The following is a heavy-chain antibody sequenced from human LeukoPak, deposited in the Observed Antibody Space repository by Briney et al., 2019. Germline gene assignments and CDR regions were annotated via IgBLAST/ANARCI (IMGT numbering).Heavy chain of an antibody. V-gene: IGHV4-38-2*01. CDR2: IYHTGSA. CDR1: GYSFTSGHY. J-gene: IGHJ4*02. CDR3: ARYCTSTTCILRGFDY. D-gene: IGHD2-2*01. Sequence: PSETLSLTCSVSGYSFTSGHYWGWIRQPPGKGLEWIANIYHTGSAHYNPSLKSRVTISVDTSTNQFSLTLSSVTAADTAVYYCARYCTSTTCILRGFDYWGQGTLVTVSS.